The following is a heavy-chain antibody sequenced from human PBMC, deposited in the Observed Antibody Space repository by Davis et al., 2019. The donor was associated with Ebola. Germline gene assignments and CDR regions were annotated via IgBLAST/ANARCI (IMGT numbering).Heavy chain of an antibody. CDR3: ARANSGCTCGGCFSGHWFDP. Sequence: PGGSLRLSCAASGFTFSYYDMQWVRQPAGKGLEWVSGIGTIGGDTHYADSVKGRFTISRDDAKNSLYLQMDSLRAGDTAIYYCARANSGCTCGGCFSGHWFDPWGQGTLVTVSS. CDR2: IGTIGGDT. CDR1: GFTFSYYD. D-gene: IGHD2-15*01. J-gene: IGHJ5*02. V-gene: IGHV3-13*01.